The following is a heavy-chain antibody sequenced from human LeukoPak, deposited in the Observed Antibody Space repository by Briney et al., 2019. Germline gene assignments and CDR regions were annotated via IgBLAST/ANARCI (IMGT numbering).Heavy chain of an antibody. CDR1: GFTFSSYA. Sequence: QPGGSLRLSCAASGFTFSSYAMHWVRQAPGKGLEWVAVISYDGSNKYYADSVKGRFTISRDNSKNTLYLQMNSLRAEDTAVYYCARADQHSSPSDYWGQGTLVTVSS. CDR2: ISYDGSNK. CDR3: ARADQHSSPSDY. V-gene: IGHV3-30-3*01. D-gene: IGHD6-13*01. J-gene: IGHJ4*02.